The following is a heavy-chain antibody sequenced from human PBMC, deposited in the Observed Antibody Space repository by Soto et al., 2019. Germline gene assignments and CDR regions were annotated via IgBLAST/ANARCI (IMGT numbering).Heavy chain of an antibody. Sequence: QVQLVESGGGVVQPGRSLRLSCAASGFTFSSYGMHWVRQAPGKGLEWVAVISYEGSNKYYADSVKGRFTISRDNCKNTLYLQMNSLRAEDTAVYYCARGGFYGDYGFDYWGQGTLVTVSS. V-gene: IGHV3-30*03. CDR2: ISYEGSNK. J-gene: IGHJ4*02. CDR1: GFTFSSYG. CDR3: ARGGFYGDYGFDY. D-gene: IGHD4-17*01.